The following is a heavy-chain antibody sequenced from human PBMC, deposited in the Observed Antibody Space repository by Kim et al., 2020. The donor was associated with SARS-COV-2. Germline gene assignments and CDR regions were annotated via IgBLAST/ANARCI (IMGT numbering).Heavy chain of an antibody. D-gene: IGHD3-16*02. Sequence: ASVKVSCKASGYTFTSYYMHWVRQAPGQLLELMGIINPSVFNTIYAQKFQGRVTMTRDTSTSTVYMELSSLRSEDTAVYYCAREGGEGYYDYVWGGYRYVGWGVYWGQGTLVTVSS. J-gene: IGHJ4*02. V-gene: IGHV1-46*01. CDR3: AREGGEGYYDYVWGGYRYVGWGVY. CDR2: INPSVFNT. CDR1: GYTFTSYY.